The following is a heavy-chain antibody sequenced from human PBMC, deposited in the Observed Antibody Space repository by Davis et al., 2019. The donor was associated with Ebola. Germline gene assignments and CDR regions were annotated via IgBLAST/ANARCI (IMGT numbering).Heavy chain of an antibody. Sequence: SVKVSCKASGGTFTYYSISWVRQAPGHGLEWMGGIIPFVGSTNYAQKFQGRVTITADESTGTAYMELSSLKSEDTGVYFCAGGRQAWFHYYYGMDVWGQGTTVTVSS. D-gene: IGHD3-16*01. CDR3: AGGRQAWFHYYYGMDV. J-gene: IGHJ6*02. CDR1: GGTFTYYS. CDR2: IIPFVGST. V-gene: IGHV1-69*13.